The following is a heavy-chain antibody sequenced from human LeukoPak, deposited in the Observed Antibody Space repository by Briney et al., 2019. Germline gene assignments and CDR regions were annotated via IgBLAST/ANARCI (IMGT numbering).Heavy chain of an antibody. CDR2: IWYDGSNK. D-gene: IGHD3-22*01. CDR3: ARDHSSGSPMVI. J-gene: IGHJ4*02. CDR1: GFTFSSYW. Sequence: GGSLRLSCAASGFTFSSYWMHWVRQAPGKGLVWVAVIWYDGSNKYYADSVKGRFTISRDNSKNTLYLQMNSLRAEDTAVYYCARDHSSGSPMVIWGQGTLVTVSS. V-gene: IGHV3-33*08.